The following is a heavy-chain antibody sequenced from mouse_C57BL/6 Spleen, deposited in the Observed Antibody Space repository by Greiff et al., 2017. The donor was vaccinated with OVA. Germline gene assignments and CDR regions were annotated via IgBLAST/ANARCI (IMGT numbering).Heavy chain of an antibody. V-gene: IGHV1-22*01. CDR1: GYTFTDYN. J-gene: IGHJ2*01. D-gene: IGHD1-1*01. CDR2: INPNNGGT. Sequence: EVHLVESGPELVKPGASVKMSCKASGYTFTDYNMHWVKQSHGKSLEWIGYINPNNGGTSYNQKFKGKATLTVNKSSSTAYMELRSLTSEDSAVYYCARSITTVKADYWGQGTTLTVSS. CDR3: ARSITTVKADY.